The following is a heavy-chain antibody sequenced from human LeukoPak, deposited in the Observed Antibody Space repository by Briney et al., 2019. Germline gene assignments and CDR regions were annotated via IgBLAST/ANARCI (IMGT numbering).Heavy chain of an antibody. CDR1: GFTFTSYD. D-gene: IGHD6-13*01. Sequence: GGSLRLSCVTSGFTFTSYDFNWVRQAPGKGLEWVSYISNGGGTIYYADSVKGRFTISRDNAKNSLYLQMNSLRAEDTAVYYSSLEGSSWYRYFQHWGQGTLVTVSS. CDR2: ISNGGGTI. CDR3: SLEGSSWYRYFQH. V-gene: IGHV3-48*03. J-gene: IGHJ1*01.